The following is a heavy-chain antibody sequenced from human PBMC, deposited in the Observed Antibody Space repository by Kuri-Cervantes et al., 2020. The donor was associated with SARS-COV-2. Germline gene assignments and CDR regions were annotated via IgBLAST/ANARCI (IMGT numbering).Heavy chain of an antibody. CDR1: GFTFSSHS. V-gene: IGHV3-21*01. D-gene: IGHD2-15*01. CDR2: TSSGSTYI. Sequence: GGSLRLSCAASGFTFSSHSMNWVRQAPGKGLEWVSCTSSGSTYIYYVDSVKGRFTISRDNAKNSLYLQMNSLRAEDTAVYYCARAGGSGGTSGYYYYMDVWGKGTTVTVSS. CDR3: ARAGGSGGTSGYYYYMDV. J-gene: IGHJ6*03.